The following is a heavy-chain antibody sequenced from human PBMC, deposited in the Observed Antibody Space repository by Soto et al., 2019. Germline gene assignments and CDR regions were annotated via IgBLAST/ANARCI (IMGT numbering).Heavy chain of an antibody. V-gene: IGHV4-34*01. J-gene: IGHJ6*02. CDR2: INHSGST. CDR3: GSTYMVITHPSAYYSFYGMDV. Sequence: SETLSLTCAVYGGSFSGYYWSWIRQPPGKGLEWIGEINHSGSTNYNPSLKSRVTISVDTSKNQFSLKLSSVTAADTAVYYCGSTYMVITHPSAYYSFYGMDVWGQGTTVTVSS. CDR1: GGSFSGYY. D-gene: IGHD3-22*01.